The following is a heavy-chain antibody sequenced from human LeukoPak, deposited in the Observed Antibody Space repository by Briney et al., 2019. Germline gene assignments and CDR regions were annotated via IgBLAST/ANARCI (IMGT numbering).Heavy chain of an antibody. CDR1: GFTFSSYG. D-gene: IGHD5-18*01. CDR2: ISYDGSNK. J-gene: IGHJ4*02. CDR3: ARGGTAMVMVY. Sequence: PGGSLRLSCAASGFTFSSYGMHWVRQAPGKGLEWVAVISYDGSNKYYADSVKGRFTISRDNSKNTLYLQMNSLRAEDTAVYYCARGGTAMVMVYWGQGTLVTVSS. V-gene: IGHV3-30*03.